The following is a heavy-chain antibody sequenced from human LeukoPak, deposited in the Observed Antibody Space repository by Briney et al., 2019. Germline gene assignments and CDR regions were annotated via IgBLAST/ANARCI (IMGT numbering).Heavy chain of an antibody. V-gene: IGHV3-21*01. D-gene: IGHD3-10*01. Sequence: GGSLRLSCAASGFTFSSFSMTWVRQAPGKGLEWVSSISGSGSYIYYADSVKGRFTISRDNSKNTLYLQMNSLRAEDTAVYYCAKTTMVRGEFDYWGQGTLVTVSS. CDR3: AKTTMVRGEFDY. CDR2: ISGSGSYI. J-gene: IGHJ4*02. CDR1: GFTFSSFS.